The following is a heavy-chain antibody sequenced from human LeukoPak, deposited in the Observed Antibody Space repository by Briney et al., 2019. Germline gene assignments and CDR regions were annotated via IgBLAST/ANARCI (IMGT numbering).Heavy chain of an antibody. CDR2: INHSGST. CDR3: ARWAGGYDSSGYYGLRFDY. D-gene: IGHD3-22*01. V-gene: IGHV4-34*09. CDR1: GGSFSGYY. Sequence: PSETLSLTCAVYGGSFSGYYWSWLRQPPGKGLEWIGEINHSGSTNYNPSLKSRVTISVDTSKNQFSLKLSSVTAADTAVYYCARWAGGYDSSGYYGLRFDYWGQGTLVTVSS. J-gene: IGHJ4*02.